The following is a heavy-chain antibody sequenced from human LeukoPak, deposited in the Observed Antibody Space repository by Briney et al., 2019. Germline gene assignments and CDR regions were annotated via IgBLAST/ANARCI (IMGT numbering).Heavy chain of an antibody. CDR1: GGSISSGGYY. J-gene: IGHJ6*02. D-gene: IGHD2-2*01. V-gene: IGHV4-31*03. CDR2: IYYSGST. CDR3: ARDSVVPAALTTSYYGMDV. Sequence: SQTLSLTCTVSGGSISSGGYYWSWIRQHPGKGLEWIGYIYYSGSTYYNPSLKSRVTISVDTSKNQFSLKLSSVTAADTAVYYCARDSVVPAALTTSYYGMDVWGQGTTVTVSS.